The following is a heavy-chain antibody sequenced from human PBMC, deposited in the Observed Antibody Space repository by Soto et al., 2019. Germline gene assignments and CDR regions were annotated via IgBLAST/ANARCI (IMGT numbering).Heavy chain of an antibody. CDR2: MSNDGGNI. V-gene: IGHV3-30-3*01. D-gene: IGHD3-10*01. J-gene: IGHJ4*02. CDR1: GFTFSHYS. CDR3: ARGIGSGAYLVDS. Sequence: QVQLVESGGGVVQPGRSRRLSCAASGFTFSHYSMHWVRQAPGKGLKWVALMSNDGGNIQTADSVKGRFTISRDNSKDTLYLQMNSLRIEDTAVYYCARGIGSGAYLVDSWGQGTPVTVSS.